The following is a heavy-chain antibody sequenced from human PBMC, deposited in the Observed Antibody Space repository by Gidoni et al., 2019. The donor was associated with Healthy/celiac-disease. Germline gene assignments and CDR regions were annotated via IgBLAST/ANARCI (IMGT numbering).Heavy chain of an antibody. CDR2: SSSYI. D-gene: IGHD2-21*02. Sequence: SSSYIYYADSVKGRFTISRDNAKNSLYLQMNSLRAEDTAVYYCARDGAYCGGDCYPRWVWGQGTLVTVSS. V-gene: IGHV3-21*01. J-gene: IGHJ4*02. CDR3: ARDGAYCGGDCYPRWV.